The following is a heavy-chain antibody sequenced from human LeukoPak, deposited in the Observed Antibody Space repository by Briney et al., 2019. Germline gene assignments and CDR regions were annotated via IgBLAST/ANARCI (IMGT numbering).Heavy chain of an antibody. Sequence: GGSLRLSCAASGCTFSDYEMNWVRQAPGKGLEWILHISTSGSIRHYADSVKGRFTISRDNAKNSLYLQMNSLRAEDTALYFCARDATTEPGTVYMDVWGKGTTVTISS. J-gene: IGHJ6*03. CDR1: GCTFSDYE. CDR3: ARDATTEPGTVYMDV. D-gene: IGHD6-13*01. V-gene: IGHV3-48*03. CDR2: ISTSGSIR.